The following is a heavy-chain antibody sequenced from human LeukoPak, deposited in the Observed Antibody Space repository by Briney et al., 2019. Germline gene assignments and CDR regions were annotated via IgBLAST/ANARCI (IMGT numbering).Heavy chain of an antibody. J-gene: IGHJ4*02. CDR1: GGSISSYY. Sequence: SETLSLTCTVSGGSISSYYRSWIRQPPGKGLEWIGYIYYSGSTNYNPSLKSRVTISVDTSKNQFSLKLSSVTAADTAVYYCARGRSLDERGFDYWGQGTLVTVSS. CDR2: IYYSGST. D-gene: IGHD3-10*01. CDR3: ARGRSLDERGFDY. V-gene: IGHV4-59*12.